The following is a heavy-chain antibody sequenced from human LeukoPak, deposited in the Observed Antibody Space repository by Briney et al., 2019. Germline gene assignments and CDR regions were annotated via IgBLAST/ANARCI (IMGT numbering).Heavy chain of an antibody. CDR3: AKTGSYYVAFDY. Sequence: GGSLRLSCAASGFSFGNYSMNWVRQAPGKGLEWVSSISSTSHYIYYADSVKGRFTISRDNSKNALYLQMNSLRAEDTAVYYCAKTGSYYVAFDYWGQGTLVTVSS. CDR2: ISSTSHYI. D-gene: IGHD1-26*01. CDR1: GFSFGNYS. V-gene: IGHV3-21*04. J-gene: IGHJ4*02.